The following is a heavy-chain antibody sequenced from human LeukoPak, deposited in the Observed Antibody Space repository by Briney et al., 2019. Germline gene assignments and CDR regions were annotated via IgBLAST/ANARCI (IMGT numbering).Heavy chain of an antibody. CDR1: GFTFSSYA. D-gene: IGHD2-15*01. Sequence: GGSLTLSCAASGFTFSSYAMSWVRQAPGRGLEWVSAISGSGGSTYYADPVTGRFTISRDNSKNTLYLQMNSLRAEDTAVYYCAKESIPVVAATSPDYWGQGTLVTVSS. J-gene: IGHJ4*02. V-gene: IGHV3-23*01. CDR3: AKESIPVVAATSPDY. CDR2: ISGSGGST.